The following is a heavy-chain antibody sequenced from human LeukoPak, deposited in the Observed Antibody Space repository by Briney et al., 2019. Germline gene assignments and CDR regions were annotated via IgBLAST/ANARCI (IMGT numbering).Heavy chain of an antibody. CDR1: GGSISSYY. CDR3: ARGEGGYDY. J-gene: IGHJ4*02. Sequence: MTSETLSLTCTVSGGSISSYYWSWIRQPPRKGLEWIGYIYYSGSTNYNPSLKSRVTISVDTSKNQFSLKLSSVTAADTAVYYCARGEGGYDYWGQGTLVTVSS. V-gene: IGHV4-59*01. D-gene: IGHD3-16*01. CDR2: IYYSGST.